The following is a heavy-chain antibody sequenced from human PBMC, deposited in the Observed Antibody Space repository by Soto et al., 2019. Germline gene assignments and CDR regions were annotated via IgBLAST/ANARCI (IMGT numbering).Heavy chain of an antibody. D-gene: IGHD2-8*01. Sequence: QLQLQESGPGLVKPSETLSLTCTVSGGSISSSAYYWDWIRQPPGKGLEWIGNIHYSGSTFYNPPLKSRVSISVDTSKNQFSLKLSSVTAADTAVYYCARSLAENRCRRGYYYYGMDVWGQGTTVTVSS. CDR3: ARSLAENRCRRGYYYYGMDV. CDR2: IHYSGST. CDR1: GGSISSSAYY. J-gene: IGHJ6*02. V-gene: IGHV4-39*01.